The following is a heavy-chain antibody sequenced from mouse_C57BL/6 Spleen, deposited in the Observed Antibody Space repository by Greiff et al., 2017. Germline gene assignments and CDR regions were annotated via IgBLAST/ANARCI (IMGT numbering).Heavy chain of an antibody. V-gene: IGHV1-15*01. D-gene: IGHD1-1*01. CDR3: AYYYGSSEFAY. Sequence: QVQLQQQSGAELVRPGASVTLSCKASGYTFTDYEMHWVKQNPVHGRELIGAIDPETGGTAYTQKFKGKASLTAYKSSSTAYMELRSLTSEDSAYYYCAYYYGSSEFAYWGQGTLVTVSA. CDR1: GYTFTDYE. CDR2: IDPETGGT. J-gene: IGHJ3*01.